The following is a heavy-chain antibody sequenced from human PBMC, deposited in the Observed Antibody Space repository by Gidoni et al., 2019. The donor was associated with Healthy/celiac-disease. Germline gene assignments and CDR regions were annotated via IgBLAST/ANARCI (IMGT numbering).Heavy chain of an antibody. CDR1: GFTFRSYS. CDR3: ARDAPYSSGYPDNDY. J-gene: IGHJ4*02. Sequence: EVQLVESGGGLVQPGGSLRLSCTASGFTFRSYSMNWVLQAPGKGLEWVSYISSSSSTIYYADSVKGRFTISRDNAKNSLYLQMNTLRAEDTAVYYCARDAPYSSGYPDNDYWGQGTLVTVSS. V-gene: IGHV3-48*01. CDR2: ISSSSSTI. D-gene: IGHD3-22*01.